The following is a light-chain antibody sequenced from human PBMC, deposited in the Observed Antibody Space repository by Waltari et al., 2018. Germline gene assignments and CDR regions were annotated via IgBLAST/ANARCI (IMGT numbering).Light chain of an antibody. J-gene: IGKJ2*01. V-gene: IGKV3-15*01. Sequence: EIVMTQPPATLSVSPGERATLSCRASKSVSSSLAWYQQKPGQAPRLLIYPASTRATGIPARFSGSASGTEFTLTISSLQSEDFAVYYCQHSNNWPPKSSFGQGTKLEIK. CDR2: PAS. CDR3: QHSNNWPPKSS. CDR1: KSVSSS.